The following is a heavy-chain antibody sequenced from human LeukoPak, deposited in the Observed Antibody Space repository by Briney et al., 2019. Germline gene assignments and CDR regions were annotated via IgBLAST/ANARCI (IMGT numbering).Heavy chain of an antibody. CDR1: GGSMRSYY. CDR3: AREWYYGSGSYYRGVYFDY. D-gene: IGHD3-10*01. V-gene: IGHV4-34*01. CDR2: INHSGST. Sequence: PSETLSLTCTVSGGSMRSYYWSWIRQPPGKGLEWIGEINHSGSTNYNPSLKSRVTISVDTSKNQFSLKLSSVTAADTAVYYCAREWYYGSGSYYRGVYFDYWGQGTLATVSS. J-gene: IGHJ4*02.